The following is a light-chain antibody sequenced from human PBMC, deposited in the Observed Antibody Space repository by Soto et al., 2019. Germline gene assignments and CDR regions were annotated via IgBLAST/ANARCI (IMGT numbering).Light chain of an antibody. CDR2: DAS. Sequence: ITQSPLSLPVTPGEPASISCSSSQILLHSNGYNFLAWYQQKPGKAPKLLIYDASSLESGVPSRFSGRGSGTEFTLTISSLQPDDFATYYCQQYNSYWTFGQGTKVDIK. J-gene: IGKJ1*01. CDR3: QQYNSYWT. CDR1: QILLHSNGYNF. V-gene: IGKV1-5*01.